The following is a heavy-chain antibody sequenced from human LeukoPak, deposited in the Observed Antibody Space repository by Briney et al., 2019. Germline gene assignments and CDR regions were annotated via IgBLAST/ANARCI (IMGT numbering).Heavy chain of an antibody. CDR3: ARARGSNWFDP. V-gene: IGHV1-46*01. J-gene: IGHJ5*02. Sequence: ASVKVSCKASGGTFSDYALNWVRQAPGQGLEWMGIINPSGGTTNYAQKFQGRVTMTRDTSTSTVYMELSSLRSEDTAVYYCARARGSNWFDPWGQGTLVTVSS. CDR1: GGTFSDYA. CDR2: INPSGGTT.